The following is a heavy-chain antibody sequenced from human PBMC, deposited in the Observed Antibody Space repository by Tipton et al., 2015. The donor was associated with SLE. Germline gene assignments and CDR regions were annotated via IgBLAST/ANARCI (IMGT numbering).Heavy chain of an antibody. CDR1: GGSISSHY. V-gene: IGHV4-59*11. Sequence: TLSLTCTVSGGSISSHYWGWIRQPPGKGLEWIGYIYYSGSTNYNPSLKSRVTISVDTSKNQFSLKLSSVTAADTAVYYCARETIRDLQFDPWGQGTLVTVSS. D-gene: IGHD1/OR15-1a*01. CDR3: ARETIRDLQFDP. CDR2: IYYSGST. J-gene: IGHJ5*02.